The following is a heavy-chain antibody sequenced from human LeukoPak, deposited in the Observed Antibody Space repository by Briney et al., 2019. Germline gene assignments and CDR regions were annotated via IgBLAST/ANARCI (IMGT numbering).Heavy chain of an antibody. CDR2: INPNNGDT. Sequence: AXVKVSCKASGYTFTAQYIHWVRQAPGQGLEWMGWINPNNGDTKYVQSFLGRVTMTGDTPTNTAYMELRSLRSDGTAVYFCASYPRNIPTPPFDYWGQGTLVTVSS. CDR3: ASYPRNIPTPPFDY. J-gene: IGHJ4*02. V-gene: IGHV1-2*02. CDR1: GYTFTAQY. D-gene: IGHD2-21*01.